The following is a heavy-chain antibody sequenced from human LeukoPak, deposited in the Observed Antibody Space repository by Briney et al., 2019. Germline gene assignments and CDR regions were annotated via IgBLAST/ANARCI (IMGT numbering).Heavy chain of an antibody. CDR3: AKDSTYYYDSSGYQPLLDYFDY. J-gene: IGHJ4*02. CDR1: GFTFSSYA. V-gene: IGHV3-23*01. Sequence: PGGSLRLSCAASGFTFSSYAMSWVRQAPGKGLEWISHISAGGGTTYYADSVKGRFTISRDNSKNTLYLQMNSLRAEDTAVYYCAKDSTYYYDSSGYQPLLDYFDYWGQGTLVTVSS. D-gene: IGHD3-22*01. CDR2: ISAGGGTT.